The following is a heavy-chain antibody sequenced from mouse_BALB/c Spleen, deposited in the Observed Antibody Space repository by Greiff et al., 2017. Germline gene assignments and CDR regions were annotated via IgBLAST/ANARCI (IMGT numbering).Heavy chain of an antibody. V-gene: IGHV2-2*02. CDR3: AGGRRGAYYARDY. Sequence: QVQLQQSGPGLVQPSQSLSITCTVSGFSLTSYGVHWVRQSPGKGLEWLGVIWSGGSTDYNAAFISRLSISKDNSKSQVFLKMNSLQANDTAIYYCAGGRRGAYYARDYWGQGTSVTVSS. D-gene: IGHD2-12*01. J-gene: IGHJ4*01. CDR2: IWSGGST. CDR1: GFSLTSYG.